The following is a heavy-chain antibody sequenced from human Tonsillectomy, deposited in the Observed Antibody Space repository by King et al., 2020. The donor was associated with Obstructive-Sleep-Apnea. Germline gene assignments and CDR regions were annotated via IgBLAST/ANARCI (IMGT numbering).Heavy chain of an antibody. CDR3: ARPIAARPSYYYYGMDV. CDR1: GDSISNYY. D-gene: IGHD6-6*01. V-gene: IGHV4-59*08. Sequence: QLQESGPGLVKPSETLSLTCNVSGDSISNYYWSWIRQPPGKGLEWIGYIYYSGSTNYNPSLKSRVTISVDMSKTQFSLRLSSVTDADPAVYYCARPIAARPSYYYYGMDVWGQGTTVTVSS. CDR2: IYYSGST. J-gene: IGHJ6*02.